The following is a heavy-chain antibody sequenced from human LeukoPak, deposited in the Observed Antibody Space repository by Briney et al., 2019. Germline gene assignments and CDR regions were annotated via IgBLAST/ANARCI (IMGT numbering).Heavy chain of an antibody. J-gene: IGHJ4*02. CDR3: AGTGYSSGWYPDY. CDR2: INPNSGGT. CDR1: GYTFTGYY. V-gene: IGHV1-2*02. Sequence: ASVKVSCKASGYTFTGYYMHWVRQAPGQGLEWMGWINPNSGGTNYAQKFQGRVTMTRDTSISTAYVELSRLRSDDTAVYYCAGTGYSSGWYPDYWGQGTLVTVSS. D-gene: IGHD6-19*01.